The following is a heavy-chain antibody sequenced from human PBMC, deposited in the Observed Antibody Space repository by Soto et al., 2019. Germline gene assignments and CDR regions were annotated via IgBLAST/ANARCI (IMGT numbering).Heavy chain of an antibody. Sequence: QMPLVQSGPEVKKPGTSVKVSCKASGFTFTSSAMQWVRQARGQRLEWIGWIVVGSGNTNYAQKFQERVTITRDMSTSTAYMELSSLRSEDTVVYYCAADELGSGSGWYYFDYWGQGTLVTLSS. CDR3: AADELGSGSGWYYFDY. J-gene: IGHJ4*02. CDR1: GFTFTSSA. D-gene: IGHD6-19*01. CDR2: IVVGSGNT. V-gene: IGHV1-58*02.